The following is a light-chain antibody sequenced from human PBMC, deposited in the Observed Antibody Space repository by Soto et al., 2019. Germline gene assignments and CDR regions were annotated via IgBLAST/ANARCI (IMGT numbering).Light chain of an antibody. V-gene: IGKV3-20*01. CDR3: QLYSGSPLT. CDR1: QSISTKY. J-gene: IGKJ1*01. Sequence: EIVLTQSPGTLSLSPGERDTLSCRASQSISTKYLARDQQEPGQAPRLLIHGVSIRANVIPDRFSGSGSGTDFPLNISRLEPEDVAVYYGQLYSGSPLTFGQGTKVEIK. CDR2: GVS.